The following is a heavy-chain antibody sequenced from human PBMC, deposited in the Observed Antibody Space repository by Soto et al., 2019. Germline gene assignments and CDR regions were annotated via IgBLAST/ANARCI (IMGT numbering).Heavy chain of an antibody. D-gene: IGHD3-22*01. V-gene: IGHV3-23*01. CDR3: ARNSGYDYYDSTGIEN. CDR1: GFTFSNAW. J-gene: IGHJ4*02. Sequence: PGGSLRLSCAPSGFTFSNAWVTWARRAPGKGLEWVSAIGGSGITYYADSVTGRITISRDNSRNTVYLQMNSLRAEDTAVYYCARNSGYDYYDSTGIENWGQGTQVTVSS. CDR2: IGGSGIT.